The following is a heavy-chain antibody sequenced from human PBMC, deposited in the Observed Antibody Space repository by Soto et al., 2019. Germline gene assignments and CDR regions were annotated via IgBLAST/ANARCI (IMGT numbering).Heavy chain of an antibody. V-gene: IGHV1-69*01. CDR1: GGTFSSYA. D-gene: IGHD6-6*01. CDR2: IIPIFGTA. Sequence: QVQLVQSGAEVKKPGSSVKVSCKASGGTFSSYAISWVRQAPGQGLEWMGGIIPIFGTANYAQKFQGRVTITADESTSTAYMELSSLRSEDTAVYYCARKDFRRAARRDYYYYYGMDVWGQGTTVTVSS. J-gene: IGHJ6*02. CDR3: ARKDFRRAARRDYYYYYGMDV.